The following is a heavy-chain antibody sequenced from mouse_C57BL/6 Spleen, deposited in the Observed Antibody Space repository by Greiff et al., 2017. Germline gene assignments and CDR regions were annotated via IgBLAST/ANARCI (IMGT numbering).Heavy chain of an antibody. J-gene: IGHJ1*03. V-gene: IGHV1-81*01. Sequence: QVQLKESGAELARPGASVKLSCKASGYTFTSYGISWVKQRTGQGLEWIGEIYPRSGNTYYNEKFKGKATLTADKSSSTAYMELRSLTSEDSAVYFCARRAGDYSNYEGYFDVWGTGTTVTVSS. CDR1: GYTFTSYG. CDR2: IYPRSGNT. CDR3: ARRAGDYSNYEGYFDV. D-gene: IGHD2-5*01.